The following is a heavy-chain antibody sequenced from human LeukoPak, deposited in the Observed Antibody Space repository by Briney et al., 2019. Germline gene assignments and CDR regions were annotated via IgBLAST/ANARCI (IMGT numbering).Heavy chain of an antibody. D-gene: IGHD6-13*01. CDR1: GFTFSSYG. CDR3: AREGLAAAANHYFDY. J-gene: IGHJ4*02. CDR2: IWYDGSNK. Sequence: PGGSLRLSCAASGFTFSSYGMHWVRQAPGKGLEWVAVIWYDGSNKYYADSVKGRFTISRDNSKNTLYLQMNSLRAEDTAVYYCAREGLAAAANHYFDYWGQGTLVTVSS. V-gene: IGHV3-33*01.